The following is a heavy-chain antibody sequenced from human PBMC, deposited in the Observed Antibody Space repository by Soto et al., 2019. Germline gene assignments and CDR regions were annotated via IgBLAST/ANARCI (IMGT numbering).Heavy chain of an antibody. Sequence: GGSLRLSCTDSGFICNTYVMDWVRQAPGKGLEWVARILYDGSKEYYADPVKGRFTISRDNSKNTLYLQMDRLRVEDTAVYFCAKGLALMADHWGQGTPVTGSS. CDR3: AKGLALMADH. J-gene: IGHJ4*02. CDR2: ILYDGSKE. D-gene: IGHD2-21*01. V-gene: IGHV3-30*18. CDR1: GFICNTYV.